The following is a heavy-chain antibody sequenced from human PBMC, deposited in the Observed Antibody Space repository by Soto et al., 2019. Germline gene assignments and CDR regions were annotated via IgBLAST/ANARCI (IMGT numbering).Heavy chain of an antibody. D-gene: IGHD1-26*01. CDR1: GFSFSTYG. Sequence: QVLLVESGGGVVHPGRSLRLSCTASGFSFSTYGMQWVRQAPGKGLEWVAMIWYDGSRKFYADSVKGRFSISRDNSQNTLYVQMNSLRAEDTAVYYCARGIIGAIPYFDNWVQGTLVTVSS. CDR3: ARGIIGAIPYFDN. V-gene: IGHV3-33*01. CDR2: IWYDGSRK. J-gene: IGHJ4*02.